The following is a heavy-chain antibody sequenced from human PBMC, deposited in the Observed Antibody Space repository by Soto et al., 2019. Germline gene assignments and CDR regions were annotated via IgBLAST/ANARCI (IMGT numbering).Heavy chain of an antibody. CDR1: GGTFSSYA. V-gene: IGHV1-69*13. D-gene: IGHD3-10*01. CDR3: ARDEMVRGVIKPHHYYYGMDV. Sequence: SVKVSCKASGGTFSSYAISWVRQAPGQGLEWMGGIIPIFGTANYAQKFQGRVTITADESTSTAYMELSSLRSEDTAVYYCARDEMVRGVIKPHHYYYGMDVWGQGTTVTVSS. J-gene: IGHJ6*02. CDR2: IIPIFGTA.